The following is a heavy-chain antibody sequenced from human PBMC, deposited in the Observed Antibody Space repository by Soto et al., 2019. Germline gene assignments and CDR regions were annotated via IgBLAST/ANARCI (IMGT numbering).Heavy chain of an antibody. CDR2: IIPIFGTA. CDR3: ARMYDFWSGPPYYYYGMDV. Sequence: SVKVSCKASGGTFSSYAISWVRQAPGQGLEWMGGIIPIFGTANYAQKFQGRVTITADESTSTAYMELSSLRSEDTAVYYCARMYDFWSGPPYYYYGMDVWGQGTTVTVSS. D-gene: IGHD3-3*01. J-gene: IGHJ6*02. CDR1: GGTFSSYA. V-gene: IGHV1-69*13.